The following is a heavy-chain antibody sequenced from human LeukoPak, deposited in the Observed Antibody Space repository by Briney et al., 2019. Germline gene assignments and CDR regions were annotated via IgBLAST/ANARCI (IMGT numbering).Heavy chain of an antibody. V-gene: IGHV4-39*01. CDR1: GGPISSSSYY. CDR3: ARRDYCSSGSCYAGGYWFDP. D-gene: IGHD2-15*01. CDR2: IYYSGST. J-gene: IGHJ5*02. Sequence: SETLSLTCTVSGGPISSSSYYWAWIRQPPGKGLEWIGTIYYSGSTYCNPSLRSRVTLSADTSKDEFSLKLSSVTAADTAVYYCARRDYCSSGSCYAGGYWFDPWGQGTLVTVSS.